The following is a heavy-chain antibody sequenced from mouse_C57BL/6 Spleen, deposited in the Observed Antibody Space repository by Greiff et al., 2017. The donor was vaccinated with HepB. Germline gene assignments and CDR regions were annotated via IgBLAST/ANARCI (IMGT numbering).Heavy chain of an antibody. CDR2: ISDGGSYT. Sequence: EVQVVESGGGLVKPGGSLKLSCAASGFTFSSYAMSWVRQTPEKRLEWVATISDGGSYTYYPDNVKGRFTISRDNAKNNLYLQMSHLKSEDTAMYYCARVTTVVAPGAMDYWGQGTSVTVSS. CDR3: ARVTTVVAPGAMDY. CDR1: GFTFSSYA. J-gene: IGHJ4*01. V-gene: IGHV5-4*01. D-gene: IGHD1-1*01.